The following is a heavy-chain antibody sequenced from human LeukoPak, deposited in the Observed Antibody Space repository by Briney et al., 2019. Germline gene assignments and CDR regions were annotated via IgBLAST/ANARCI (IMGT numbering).Heavy chain of an antibody. D-gene: IGHD2-2*02. CDR3: ATDRPGRHCSTTRCYTASPFDP. Sequence: GASVKVSCKGSRGTFSSYASSWVRQAAGQGLEWMGGIITIFGTSIYARKLQGRVTITADDSTSTAYMELSSLRSEDTAVYYCATDRPGRHCSTTRCYTASPFDPWGQGTLVTVYS. V-gene: IGHV1-69*13. CDR1: RGTFSSYA. CDR2: IITIFGTS. J-gene: IGHJ5*01.